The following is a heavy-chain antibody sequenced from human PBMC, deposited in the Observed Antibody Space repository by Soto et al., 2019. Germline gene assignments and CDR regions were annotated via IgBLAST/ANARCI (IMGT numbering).Heavy chain of an antibody. CDR1: GGSVSSGSYY. CDR2: IYYSGST. V-gene: IGHV4-61*01. J-gene: IGHJ2*01. D-gene: IGHD5-12*01. Sequence: QVQLQESGPGLVKPSETLSLTCTVSGGSVSSGSYYWIWIRQPPGKGLEWIGYIYYSGSTNYNPSLKSRVTISVDTSKNQFSLKLSSVTAADTAVYYCARSRWLNIFDLWGRGTLVTVSS. CDR3: ARSRWLNIFDL.